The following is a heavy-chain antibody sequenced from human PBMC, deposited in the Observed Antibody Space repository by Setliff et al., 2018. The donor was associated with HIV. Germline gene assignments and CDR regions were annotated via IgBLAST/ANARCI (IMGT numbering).Heavy chain of an antibody. CDR2: ISSSGTTI. CDR1: GFTFSRYG. Sequence: GGSLRLSCAASGFTFSRYGMHWVRQAPGKGLEWVSYISSSGTTIYYADSVKGRFTISRDNAKNSLYLQMNSLRAEDTAVYYCARPNYYDSSGSFDYWGQGTLVTVSS. V-gene: IGHV3-48*04. CDR3: ARPNYYDSSGSFDY. J-gene: IGHJ4*02. D-gene: IGHD3-22*01.